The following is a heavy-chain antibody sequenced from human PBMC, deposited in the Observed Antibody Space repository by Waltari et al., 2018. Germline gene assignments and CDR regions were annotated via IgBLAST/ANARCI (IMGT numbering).Heavy chain of an antibody. D-gene: IGHD3-3*01. V-gene: IGHV7-4-1*02. J-gene: IGHJ4*02. CDR2: INPNTGTP. CDR1: GYIFTSHA. CDR3: ARGHDFWSGYQNALDY. Sequence: QVPLVQSGSELKKPGASVKVSCKASGYIFTSHAINWVRQAPGQGLEWMGWINPNTGTPMYAQGFTERFVFSLDTSVTTAYLQITSLKAEDTAIYYCARGHDFWSGYQNALDYWGQGTLVTVSS.